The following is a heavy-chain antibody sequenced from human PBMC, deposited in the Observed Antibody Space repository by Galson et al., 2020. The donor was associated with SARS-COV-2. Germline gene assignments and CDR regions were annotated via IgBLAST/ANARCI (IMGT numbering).Heavy chain of an antibody. CDR1: GFTFSSYW. CDR3: ARDSIAVAGGFGY. V-gene: IGHV3-7*01. CDR2: IKQDGSEK. Sequence: GGSLRLSCAASGFTFSSYWMSWVRQAPGKGLEWVANIKQDGSEKYYVDSVKGRFTISRDNAKNSLYLQMNSLRAEDTAVYYCARDSIAVAGGFGYWGQGTLVTVSS. J-gene: IGHJ4*02. D-gene: IGHD6-19*01.